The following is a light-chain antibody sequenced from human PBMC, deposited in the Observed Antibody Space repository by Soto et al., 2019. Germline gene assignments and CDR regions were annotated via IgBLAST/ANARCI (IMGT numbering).Light chain of an antibody. V-gene: IGLV2-23*01. J-gene: IGLJ2*01. CDR1: SSDVGSYNL. CDR3: CSYAGGVI. Sequence: QSALTQPASVSGSPGQSITLSCTGTSSDVGSYNLVSWYQQHPGKAPKLMIYEGTKRPSGVSNRFSGSKSGNTASLTISGLQAEDEADYYCCSYAGGVIFGGGTKVTVL. CDR2: EGT.